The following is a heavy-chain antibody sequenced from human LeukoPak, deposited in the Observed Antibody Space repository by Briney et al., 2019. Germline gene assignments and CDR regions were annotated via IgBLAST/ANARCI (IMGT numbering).Heavy chain of an antibody. D-gene: IGHD3-22*01. CDR1: GFTFGDYA. J-gene: IGHJ4*02. CDR3: TRDRGDYYDSSGYYPICFDY. V-gene: IGHV3-49*04. CDR2: IRSKAYGGTT. Sequence: SLRLSCTASGFTFGDYAMSWVRQAPGKGLEWVGFIRSKAYGGTTEYAASVKGRFTISRDDSNSIAYLQMNSLKTEDTAVYYCTRDRGDYYDSSGYYPICFDYWGQGTLVTVSS.